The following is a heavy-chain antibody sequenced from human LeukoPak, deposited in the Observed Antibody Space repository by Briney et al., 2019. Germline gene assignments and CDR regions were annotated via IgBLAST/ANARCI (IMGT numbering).Heavy chain of an antibody. CDR2: INHSGST. J-gene: IGHJ4*02. V-gene: IGHV4-34*01. CDR3: ARRELAYYFDY. Sequence: SETLSLTCAVYGGSFSGYYWSWIRQPPGKGLEWIGEINHSGSTNYNPSLKSRVTISVDTSKNQFSLKLSSVTAADTAVYYCARRELAYYFDYWGQGTLVTVSS. D-gene: IGHD3-10*01. CDR1: GGSFSGYY.